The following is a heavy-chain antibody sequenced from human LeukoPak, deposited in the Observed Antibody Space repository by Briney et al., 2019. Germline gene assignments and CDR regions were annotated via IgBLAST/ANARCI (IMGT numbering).Heavy chain of an antibody. CDR2: ISAYNGNT. D-gene: IGHD5-18*01. V-gene: IGHV1-18*04. Sequence: ASVKVSCKASGYTFTSYYMHWVRQAPGQGLEWMGWISAYNGNTNYAQKLQGRVTMTTDTSTSTAYMELRSLRSDDTAVYYCARVPAAIRGYSYGYRVGFDYWGQGTLATVSS. J-gene: IGHJ4*02. CDR3: ARVPAAIRGYSYGYRVGFDY. CDR1: GYTFTSYY.